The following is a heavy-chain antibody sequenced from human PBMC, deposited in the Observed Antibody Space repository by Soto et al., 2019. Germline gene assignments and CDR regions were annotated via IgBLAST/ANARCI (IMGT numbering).Heavy chain of an antibody. V-gene: IGHV3-74*01. CDR1: GFTFSGFW. Sequence: EVQLVESGGGLVQPGGSLRLSCTASGFTFSGFWMHWVRQAPGKGLVWVSRINGDGSVTNYADSVKGRITISRDNAKKTRYLRMNSLRVEDTAVDYCVRVKEASDWGAFAYGGQGTLVTVSS. CDR3: VRVKEASDWGAFAY. CDR2: INGDGSVT. J-gene: IGHJ4*02. D-gene: IGHD6-19*01.